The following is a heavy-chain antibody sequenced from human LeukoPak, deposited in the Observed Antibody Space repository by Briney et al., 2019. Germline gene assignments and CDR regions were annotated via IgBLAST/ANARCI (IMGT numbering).Heavy chain of an antibody. V-gene: IGHV1-8*01. Sequence: ASVTPSCMASAYTFTTYDTTCVRQATGQELEWMGWTIPNSGNKGYAQKFQGRVTMTRNTSISTAYMELSSLRSEDTAVYYCARGLVVLAATSWAFDIWGQGTMVTVSS. J-gene: IGHJ3*02. D-gene: IGHD2-15*01. CDR1: AYTFTTYD. CDR2: TIPNSGNK. CDR3: ARGLVVLAATSWAFDI.